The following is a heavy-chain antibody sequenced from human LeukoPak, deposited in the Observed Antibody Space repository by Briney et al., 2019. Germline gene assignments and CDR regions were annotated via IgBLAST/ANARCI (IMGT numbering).Heavy chain of an antibody. Sequence: GGSLRPSCAAFGFTSRSYSMNWFGQAQGKGLEWVSSISSSSSYIYYADSVKGRFTISRDNAKNSLYLQMNSLRAEDTAVYYCAPLERRGYWGQGTLVTVSS. V-gene: IGHV3-21*01. CDR1: GFTSRSYS. D-gene: IGHD1-1*01. CDR2: ISSSSSYI. CDR3: APLERRGY. J-gene: IGHJ4*02.